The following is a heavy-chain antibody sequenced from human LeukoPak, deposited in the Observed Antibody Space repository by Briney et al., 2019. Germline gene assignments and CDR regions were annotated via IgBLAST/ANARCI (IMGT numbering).Heavy chain of an antibody. J-gene: IGHJ6*03. CDR2: MNPNSGNT. V-gene: IGHV1-8*03. Sequence: ASVKVSCKASGYTFTSYDINWVRQATGQGLEWMGWMNPNSGNTGYAQKFQGRVTVTRNTSISTAYLEVSSLRSDDTAVYYCARSPYYYIDVWGKGTTVTVSS. CDR1: GYTFTSYD. D-gene: IGHD3-10*01. CDR3: ARSPYYYIDV.